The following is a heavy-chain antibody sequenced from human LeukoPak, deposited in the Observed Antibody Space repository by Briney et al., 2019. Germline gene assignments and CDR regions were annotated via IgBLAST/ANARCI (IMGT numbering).Heavy chain of an antibody. D-gene: IGHD6-19*01. V-gene: IGHV3-30*02. CDR3: AKDPHRYSGAFTYYFDY. J-gene: IGHJ4*02. Sequence: GGSLRLSCAASGLTLSSYGMHWVRQAPGKGQGWVAFIRYDGSNKYYADSVKGRFTISRDNSKNTLYLQMNRLRAQDTAVYYFAKDPHRYSGAFTYYFDYWGQPPLVTVHS. CDR2: IRYDGSNK. CDR1: GLTLSSYG.